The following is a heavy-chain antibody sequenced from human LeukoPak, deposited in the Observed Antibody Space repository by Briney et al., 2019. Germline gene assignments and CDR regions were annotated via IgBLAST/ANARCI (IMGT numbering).Heavy chain of an antibody. J-gene: IGHJ4*02. CDR1: GFTFDDYA. V-gene: IGHV3-9*01. Sequence: GRSLRLSCAASGFTFDDYAMPWVRQAPGKGLEWVSGISWNSGSIGYADSVKGRFIISRDNTKNSLYLQMNNLRVEDTATYFCSRSLDYWGQGIRVTVSS. CDR3: SRSLDY. CDR2: ISWNSGSI.